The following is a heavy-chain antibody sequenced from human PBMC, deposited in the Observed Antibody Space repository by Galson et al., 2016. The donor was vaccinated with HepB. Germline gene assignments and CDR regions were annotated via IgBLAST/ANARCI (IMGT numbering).Heavy chain of an antibody. CDR1: GDSVSSNSAA. D-gene: IGHD1-1*01. J-gene: IGHJ6*01. CDR3: ARGYNWNFVMDV. V-gene: IGHV6-1*01. CDR2: TFYSSNWYN. Sequence: CAISGDSVSSNSAAWNWIRQSPSRGLEWLGRTFYSSNWYNDYAVTVKSRISIKPDTSKNQFSLPLNSVTPEDTAVDYCARGYNWNFVMDVWGQGNTVPVSS.